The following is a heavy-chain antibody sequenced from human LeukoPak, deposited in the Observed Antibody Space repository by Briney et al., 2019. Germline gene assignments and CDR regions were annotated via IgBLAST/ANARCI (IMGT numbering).Heavy chain of an antibody. CDR3: ARWGDSGSYYYYGMDV. D-gene: IGHD1-26*01. V-gene: IGHV4-39*01. Sequence: PSETLSLTCAVSGGSISSGGYTWSWIRQPPGKGLEWIGSIYYSGSTYYNPSLKSRVTISVDTSKNQFSLKLSSVTAADTAVYYCARWGDSGSYYYYGMDVWGQGTTVTVSS. J-gene: IGHJ6*02. CDR1: GGSISSGGYT. CDR2: IYYSGST.